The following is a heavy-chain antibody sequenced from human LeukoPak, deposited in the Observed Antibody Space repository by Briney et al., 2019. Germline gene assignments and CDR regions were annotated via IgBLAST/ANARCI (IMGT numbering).Heavy chain of an antibody. CDR1: GGSISSYY. V-gene: IGHV4-39*01. CDR3: ARLEVVVVAALDY. D-gene: IGHD2-15*01. J-gene: IGHJ4*02. CDR2: IYYSGST. Sequence: SETLSLTCTVSGGSISSYYWSWIRQPPGKGLEWIGSIYYSGSTYYNPSLKSRVTISVDTSKNQFSLKLSSVTAADTAVYYCARLEVVVVAALDYWGQGTLVTVSS.